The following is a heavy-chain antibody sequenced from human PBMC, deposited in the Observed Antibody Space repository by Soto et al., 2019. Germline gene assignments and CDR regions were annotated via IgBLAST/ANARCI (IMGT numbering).Heavy chain of an antibody. D-gene: IGHD6-13*01. CDR2: IYYSGST. CDR3: ARDSAAGRIDP. V-gene: IGHV4-30-4*01. J-gene: IGHJ5*02. CDR1: GGSISSGDYY. Sequence: SETLSLTCTVSGGSISSGDYYWSWIRQPPGKGLEWIGYIYYSGSTYYNPSLKSRVTISVDTSKNQFSLKLSSVTAADTAVYYCARDSAAGRIDPWDQGTLVTVSS.